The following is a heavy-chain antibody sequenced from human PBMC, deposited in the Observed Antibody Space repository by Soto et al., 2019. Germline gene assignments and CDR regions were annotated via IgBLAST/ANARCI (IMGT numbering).Heavy chain of an antibody. V-gene: IGHV4-30-4*01. CDR2: IYYSGST. CDR1: CGYISSAESY. J-gene: IGHJ3*02. Sequence: TLSHRYTAFCGYISSAESYRSWMSQRPGKGLEWIGYIYYSGSTYYNPSLKSRVTISVDTSKNQFSLKLSSATAADTAVYYCARVRTVVTQPRAFHIWGQGTMVTVSS. D-gene: IGHD2-21*02. CDR3: ARVRTVVTQPRAFHI.